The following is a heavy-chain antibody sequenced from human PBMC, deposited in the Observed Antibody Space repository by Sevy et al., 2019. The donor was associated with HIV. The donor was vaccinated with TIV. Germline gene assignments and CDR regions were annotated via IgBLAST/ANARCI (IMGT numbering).Heavy chain of an antibody. J-gene: IGHJ4*02. CDR3: ARDLPPSATTVAHFDY. Sequence: GGSLRLSCAASGFTFSSYEMNWVRQAPGKGLEWVSYITNSGSADYYSDSVRGRFTISRANTKNSLYLQMNSLRAEDTALYYCARDLPPSATTVAHFDYWGRGTLVTVSS. V-gene: IGHV3-48*03. CDR2: ITNSGSAD. CDR1: GFTFSSYE. D-gene: IGHD4-17*01.